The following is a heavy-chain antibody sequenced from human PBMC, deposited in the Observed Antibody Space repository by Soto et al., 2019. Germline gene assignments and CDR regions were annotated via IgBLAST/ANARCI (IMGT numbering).Heavy chain of an antibody. D-gene: IGHD3-10*01. J-gene: IGHJ4*02. CDR2: ISYDGSNK. V-gene: IGHV3-30*04. CDR3: AKAFSGMVRGVIIN. CDR1: GFTFRKYT. Sequence: GGTLRLSCAASGFTFRKYTMHWFRQAPGKGLEWVAAISYDGSNKYYADSVKGRFTISRDNSKNTLYLQMNSLRAEDTAVYYCAKAFSGMVRGVIINWGQGTLVTVSS.